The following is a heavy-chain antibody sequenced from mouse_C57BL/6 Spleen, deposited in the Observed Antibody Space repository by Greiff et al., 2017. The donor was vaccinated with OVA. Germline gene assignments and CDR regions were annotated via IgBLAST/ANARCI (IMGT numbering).Heavy chain of an antibody. D-gene: IGHD1-3*01. J-gene: IGHJ4*01. CDR2: ISSGRSTI. Sequence: EVQLVESGGGLVKPGGSLKLSCAASGFTFSDYGMHWVRQAPEKGLEWVAYISSGRSTIYYADTVKGRFTISRDNAKNTLFLQMTRLRSEDTAMYYCARPGGKGGAMDYWGQGTSVTVSS. CDR3: ARPGGKGGAMDY. V-gene: IGHV5-17*01. CDR1: GFTFSDYG.